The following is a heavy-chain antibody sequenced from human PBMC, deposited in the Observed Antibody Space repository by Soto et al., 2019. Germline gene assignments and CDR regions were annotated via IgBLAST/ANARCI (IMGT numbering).Heavy chain of an antibody. V-gene: IGHV3-48*01. CDR2: ISSSSSVI. J-gene: IGHJ6*03. CDR1: GFILSDCA. Sequence: PGGSLRLSCATSGFILSDCAMNWVRQAPGKGLEWVSYISSSSSVIDYADSVKGRFTVSRDNARNSLYLQMNGLRAEDTAVYYCARDLSWGSNWYYYMDVWGKGTTVTV. D-gene: IGHD7-27*01. CDR3: ARDLSWGSNWYYYMDV.